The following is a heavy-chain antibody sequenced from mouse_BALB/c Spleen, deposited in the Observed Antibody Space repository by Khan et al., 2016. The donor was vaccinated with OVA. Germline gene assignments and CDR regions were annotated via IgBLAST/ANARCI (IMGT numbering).Heavy chain of an antibody. V-gene: IGHV3-2*02. CDR2: ISSTGGT. J-gene: IGHJ4*01. CDR3: ARSLYYSFGYALDC. D-gene: IGHD2-12*01. CDR1: GYSITSDYA. Sequence: EVQLQESGPGLVKPSQSLSLTCTVTGYSITSDYAWNWIRQFPGNKLEWMGYISSTGGTSYNPSLKSRISVTRDTSKNQFFLQLKSVTTEDTAKYYCARSLYYSFGYALDCWGRGTSVTVSS.